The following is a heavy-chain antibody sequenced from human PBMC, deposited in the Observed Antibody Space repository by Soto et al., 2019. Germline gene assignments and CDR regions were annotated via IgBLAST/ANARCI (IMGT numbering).Heavy chain of an antibody. CDR3: GRGRSGQIVVFY. V-gene: IGHV1-2*02. CDR2: IGPESGAT. D-gene: IGHD1-26*01. CDR1: GYTFTGHY. J-gene: IGHJ4*02. Sequence: ASVKVSCKASGYTFTGHYIHWVRQAPEQGPEWMGEIGPESGATRYAQRFQGRVTMTRDMSITTVYMELTNLSPDDTAVYYCGRGRSGQIVVFYWGQGTPVTVSS.